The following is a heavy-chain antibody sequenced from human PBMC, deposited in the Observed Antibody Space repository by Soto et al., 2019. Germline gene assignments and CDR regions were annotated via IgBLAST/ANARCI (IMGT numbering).Heavy chain of an antibody. V-gene: IGHV3-64D*06. CDR2: ISSKGGST. Sequence: PGGSLRLSCSASGFTFSSYAMHWVRQAPGKGLEYVSAISSKGGSTYYADSVKGRFTISRDNSKHTLYLQISSLRAKATAAHSFVETGVSSCWSNWFDPMGRGNRVAVSS. CDR1: GFTFSSYA. J-gene: IGHJ5*02. D-gene: IGHD6-13*01. CDR3: VETGVSSCWSNWFDP.